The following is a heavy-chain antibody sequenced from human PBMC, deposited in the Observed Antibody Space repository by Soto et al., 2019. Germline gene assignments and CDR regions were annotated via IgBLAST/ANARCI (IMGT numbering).Heavy chain of an antibody. CDR3: GRQPGHCDRTSCFGYYTVDV. CDR2: TYYRSKWYS. CDR1: GDSVSSNLAS. D-gene: IGHD2-2*01. Sequence: SQTLSLTCVISGDSVSSNLASWSWIRQSPSRGLEWLGRTYYRSKWYSYYVLSVKSRITINPDTSKNQFSLHLSSVTPEDTAVYYCGRQPGHCDRTSCFGYYTVDVWGQGTTVTVSS. V-gene: IGHV6-1*01. J-gene: IGHJ6*02.